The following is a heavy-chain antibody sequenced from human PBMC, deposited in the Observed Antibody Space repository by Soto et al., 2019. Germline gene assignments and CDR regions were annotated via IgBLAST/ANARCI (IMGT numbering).Heavy chain of an antibody. CDR1: GYTFTRYY. V-gene: IGHV1-46*01. CDR3: ARDGRAAGIYYYYGMDV. CDR2: INPSGGST. J-gene: IGHJ6*02. D-gene: IGHD6-13*01. Sequence: ASLKVSCKASGYTFTRYYMHWVRQAPGQGLEWMGIINPSGGSTSYAQKFQGRVTMTRDTSTSTVYMELSSLRSEDTAVYYCARDGRAAGIYYYYGMDVWGQGTTVTVSS.